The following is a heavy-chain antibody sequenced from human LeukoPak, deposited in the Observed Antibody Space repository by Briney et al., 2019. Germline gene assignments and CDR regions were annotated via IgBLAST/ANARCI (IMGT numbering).Heavy chain of an antibody. CDR1: GGTFSSYA. Sequence: SVKVSCKASGGTFSSYAISWVRQAPGQGLEWMGGIIPIFGTANYAQKFQGRVTMTEDTSTDTAYMELSSLRSEDTAVYYCATAGVFWSGYSDVWGQGTTVTVSS. V-gene: IGHV1-69*06. D-gene: IGHD3-3*01. CDR2: IIPIFGTA. J-gene: IGHJ6*02. CDR3: ATAGVFWSGYSDV.